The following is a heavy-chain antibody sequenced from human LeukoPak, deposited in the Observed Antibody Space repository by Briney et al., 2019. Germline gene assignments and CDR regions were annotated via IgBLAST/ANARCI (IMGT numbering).Heavy chain of an antibody. J-gene: IGHJ3*02. D-gene: IGHD3-22*01. V-gene: IGHV1-8*03. CDR1: GYTFTSYD. CDR3: ARRGVVAINDAFDI. CDR2: MNPNSGNT. Sequence: ASVKVSCKASGYTFTSYDINWVRQATGQGLEWMGWMNPNSGNTGYAQKFQGRVTITRNTSISTAYTELSSLRSEDTAVYYCARRGVVAINDAFDIWGQGTMVTVSS.